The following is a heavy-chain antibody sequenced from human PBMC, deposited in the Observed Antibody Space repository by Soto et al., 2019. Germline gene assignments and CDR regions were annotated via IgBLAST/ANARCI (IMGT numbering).Heavy chain of an antibody. CDR2: ISSSSSYI. Sequence: GGSLRLSCAASGFTFSSYSMNWVRQAPGKGLEWVSSISSSSSYIYYADSVKGRFTISRDNAKNSLYLQMNSLRAEDTAVYYCASVAVAGIDASDIWGQGTLLTVSS. V-gene: IGHV3-21*01. D-gene: IGHD6-19*01. CDR1: GFTFSSYS. J-gene: IGHJ3*02. CDR3: ASVAVAGIDASDI.